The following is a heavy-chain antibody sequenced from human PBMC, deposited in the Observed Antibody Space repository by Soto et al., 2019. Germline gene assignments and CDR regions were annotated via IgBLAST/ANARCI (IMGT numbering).Heavy chain of an antibody. D-gene: IGHD2-15*01. CDR1: GGSINSGHYY. V-gene: IGHV4-30-4*01. J-gene: IGHJ4*02. CDR3: ARVPVVVATIYLDY. Sequence: QVQLQESGPGLVKPSQTLSLTCTVSGGSINSGHYYWSWIRQPPGKGLEWIGNIYYSGSTYYNPTLTIRVTTPIETSKNHFSLKLSSVTAADTAVYYCARVPVVVATIYLDYWGQGTLVTVSS. CDR2: IYYSGST.